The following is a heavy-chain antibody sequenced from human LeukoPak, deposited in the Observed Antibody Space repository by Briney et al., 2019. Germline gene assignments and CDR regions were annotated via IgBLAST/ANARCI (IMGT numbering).Heavy chain of an antibody. Sequence: ASAKVSCKASGGTFSSYAISWVRQAPGQGLEWMGGIIPIFGTANYAQKFQGRVTITADESTSTAYMELSSLRSEDTAVYYCARGGDIVVVPAAMIYWGQGTLVTVSS. J-gene: IGHJ4*02. V-gene: IGHV1-69*13. D-gene: IGHD2-2*01. CDR3: ARGGDIVVVPAAMIY. CDR1: GGTFSSYA. CDR2: IIPIFGTA.